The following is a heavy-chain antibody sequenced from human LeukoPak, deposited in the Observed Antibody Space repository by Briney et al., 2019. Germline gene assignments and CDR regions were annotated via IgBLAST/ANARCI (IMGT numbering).Heavy chain of an antibody. CDR3: ATSRLGSAPSMDV. CDR1: GGSISSYY. D-gene: IGHD6-25*01. V-gene: IGHV4-59*08. J-gene: IGHJ6*02. Sequence: SETLSFTCTVSGGSISSYYWSWIRQPPGKGLEWIGYIYYSGSTNYNPSLKSRVTISVDTSKNQFSLKLSSVTAADTAVYYCATSRLGSAPSMDVWGQGTTVTVSS. CDR2: IYYSGST.